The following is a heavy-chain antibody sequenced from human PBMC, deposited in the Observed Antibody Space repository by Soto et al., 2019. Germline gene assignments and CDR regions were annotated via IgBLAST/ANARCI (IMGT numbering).Heavy chain of an antibody. J-gene: IGHJ4*02. V-gene: IGHV4-59*01. CDR2: IYYSGST. D-gene: IGHD2-8*01. CDR1: GGSISSYY. CDR3: ARRYCTNGVCYSGFDY. Sequence: SETLSLTCTVSGGSISSYYWSWIRQPPGKGLEWIGYIYYSGSTNYNPSLKSRVTISVDTSKNQFSLRLSSVTAADTAVYYCARRYCTNGVCYSGFDYWGQGTMDTVSS.